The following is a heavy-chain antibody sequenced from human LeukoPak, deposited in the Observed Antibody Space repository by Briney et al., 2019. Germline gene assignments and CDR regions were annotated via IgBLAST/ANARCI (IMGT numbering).Heavy chain of an antibody. CDR2: IWYDGSNK. J-gene: IGHJ6*03. D-gene: IGHD6-13*01. CDR1: GFTFSSYG. CDR3: ARVRYSSSWYDYYYYMDV. Sequence: PGGSLRLSCAASGFTFSSYGMHWVRQAPGKGLGWVAVIWYDGSNKYYADSVKGRFTISRDNSKNTLYLQMNSLRAEDTAVYYCARVRYSSSWYDYYYYMDVWGKGTTVTVSS. V-gene: IGHV3-33*01.